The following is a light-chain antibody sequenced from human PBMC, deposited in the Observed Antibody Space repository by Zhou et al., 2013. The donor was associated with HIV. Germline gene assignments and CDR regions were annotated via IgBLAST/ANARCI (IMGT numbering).Light chain of an antibody. Sequence: EIVTTQSPATLSVSPGERATLSCRASQSVSSNLAWYQQKPGQAPRLLIYGASTRAIGIPARFSGSGSGTEFTLTISNMQSDDFGVYYCQQYNNWPYTFGQGTKLEIK. CDR2: GAS. V-gene: IGKV3-15*01. CDR3: QQYNNWPYT. J-gene: IGKJ2*01. CDR1: QSVSSN.